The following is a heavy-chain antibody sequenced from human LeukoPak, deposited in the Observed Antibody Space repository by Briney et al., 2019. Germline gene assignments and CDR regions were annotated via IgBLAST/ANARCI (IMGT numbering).Heavy chain of an antibody. CDR3: ARVGSSWYGDY. Sequence: GGSLRLSCAASGFTFSSYGMNWVRQAPGKGLEWVSFISSSSSYIYYADSVKGRFTISRDNAKNSLYLQMNSLRAEDTAVYYCARVGSSWYGDYWGQGTLVTVSS. CDR2: ISSSSSYI. CDR1: GFTFSSYG. V-gene: IGHV3-21*01. D-gene: IGHD6-13*01. J-gene: IGHJ4*02.